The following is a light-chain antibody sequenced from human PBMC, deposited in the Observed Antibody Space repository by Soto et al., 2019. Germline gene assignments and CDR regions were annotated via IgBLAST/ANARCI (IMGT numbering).Light chain of an antibody. CDR3: QQSYSTPA. CDR1: QSISSY. CDR2: AAS. Sequence: DIRMTQSPSSLSASVGDRVTITCRASQSISSYLNWYQQKPGKAPKLLIYAASSLHSGVPSRFSGSGSGTDFTLTISSLQPEDSATYYCQQSYSTPAFGQGTKVEI. V-gene: IGKV1-39*01. J-gene: IGKJ1*01.